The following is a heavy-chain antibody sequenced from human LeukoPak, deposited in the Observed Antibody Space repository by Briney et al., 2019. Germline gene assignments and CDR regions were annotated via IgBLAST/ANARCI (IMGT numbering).Heavy chain of an antibody. D-gene: IGHD6-19*01. CDR1: GFIFSTYT. V-gene: IGHV3-64*04. CDR2: INGDGRTT. J-gene: IGHJ3*02. CDR3: ARVGWHMGAFDI. Sequence: GGSLRLSCSASGFIFSTYTMYWVRQAPGKGLEFVSVINGDGRTTYYADSVKGRFTISRDNSKNTLYLQMNSLRAEDTAVYYCARVGWHMGAFDIWGQGTMVTVSS.